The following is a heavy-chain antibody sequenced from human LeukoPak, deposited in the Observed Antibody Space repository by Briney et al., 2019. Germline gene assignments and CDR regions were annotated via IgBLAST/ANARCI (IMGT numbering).Heavy chain of an antibody. D-gene: IGHD2-2*01. V-gene: IGHV3-23*01. J-gene: IGHJ3*02. CDR1: GFTFSSYA. CDR2: ISGSGGST. CDR3: AKEYCSSTSCSTHAFDI. Sequence: GGSLRLSCAASGFTFSSYAMSWVRQAPGKGLEWVSAISGSGGSTYYADSVKGRFTISRDNSKNTLYLQMNSLRAEDTAVYYCAKEYCSSTSCSTHAFDIWGQGTMVTVSS.